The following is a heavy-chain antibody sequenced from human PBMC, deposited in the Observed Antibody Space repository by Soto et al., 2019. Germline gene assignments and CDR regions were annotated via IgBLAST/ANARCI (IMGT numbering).Heavy chain of an antibody. V-gene: IGHV4-61*08. Sequence: SGTPSLTCTVSGFSVNIGGYYWSWIRQAPGKGLEWIVNVYYSGSTKYNPSLKSRVTLSVDTSKNQFSLRLTSVTAADTAVYYCARKIDKYYFYGLDDWGQGTTVTVPS. J-gene: IGHJ6*02. CDR3: ARKIDKYYFYGLDD. CDR1: GFSVNIGGYY. CDR2: VYYSGST.